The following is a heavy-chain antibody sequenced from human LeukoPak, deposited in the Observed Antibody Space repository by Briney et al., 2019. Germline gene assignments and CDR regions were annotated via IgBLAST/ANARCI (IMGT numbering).Heavy chain of an antibody. J-gene: IGHJ4*02. Sequence: PGGSLRLSCAASGLTFNTYGMHWVRQAPGKGLEWVAVILYDGSNENYADSVKGRFTISRDNSKNTLYLQLNSLRAEDTAVYYCAKGRYTKDYFDYWGQGTLVTVSS. D-gene: IGHD3-16*02. V-gene: IGHV3-30*18. CDR1: GLTFNTYG. CDR3: AKGRYTKDYFDY. CDR2: ILYDGSNE.